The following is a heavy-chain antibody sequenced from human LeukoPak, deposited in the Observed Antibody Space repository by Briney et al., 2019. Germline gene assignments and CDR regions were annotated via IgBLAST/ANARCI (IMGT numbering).Heavy chain of an antibody. Sequence: SETLSLTCTVSGGSISSYYWSWIRQPPGKGLEWIGYIYYSGSTNYNPSLKSRVTISVDTSKNQFSLKLSSVTAADTAVYYCARDKAVAGTDYYYYYMDVWGKGTTVTVSS. J-gene: IGHJ6*03. CDR3: ARDKAVAGTDYYYYYMDV. CDR1: GGSISSYY. CDR2: IYYSGST. D-gene: IGHD6-19*01. V-gene: IGHV4-59*01.